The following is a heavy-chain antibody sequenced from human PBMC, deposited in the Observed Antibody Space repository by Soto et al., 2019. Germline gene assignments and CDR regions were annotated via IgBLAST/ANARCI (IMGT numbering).Heavy chain of an antibody. D-gene: IGHD3-3*01. Sequence: GASVKVSCKASGISFINHYVHWVRQAPGQGPEWMGVINPAGSVTVYALKLQDRVTVTRDTSTSTVYMELNSLTSEDTAIYYCARDQGITTFGVYSMYYNGMDVWGPGTTVTVSS. CDR3: ARDQGITTFGVYSMYYNGMDV. V-gene: IGHV1-46*03. J-gene: IGHJ6*02. CDR2: INPAGSVT. CDR1: GISFINHY.